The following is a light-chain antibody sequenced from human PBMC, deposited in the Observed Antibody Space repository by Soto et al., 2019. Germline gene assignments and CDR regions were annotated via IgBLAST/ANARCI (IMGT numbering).Light chain of an antibody. J-gene: IGLJ1*01. V-gene: IGLV2-14*03. Sequence: QSALTQPASVSGSPGQSITISCTGTSSDVGAYNFVSWYQFHPGRAPKLIIYDVTIRPSGVSNRFSGSKSVNTASLTISGLHAEDESDYYCSSYTTSAPYVFVSGTKLTVL. CDR3: SSYTTSAPYV. CDR2: DVT. CDR1: SSDVGAYNF.